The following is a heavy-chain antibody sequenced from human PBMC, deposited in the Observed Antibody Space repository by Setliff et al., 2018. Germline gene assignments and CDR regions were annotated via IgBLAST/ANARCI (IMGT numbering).Heavy chain of an antibody. J-gene: IGHJ4*02. V-gene: IGHV4-39*07. CDR3: ARTLYDYDILTGPGYYFDY. Sequence: SSETLSLTCTVSGGSISSSSYYWGWIRQPPGKGLEWIGSIYYSGSTYYNPSLKSRVTISVDTSKNQFSLKLSSVTAADTAVYYCARTLYDYDILTGPGYYFDYWGQGTLGTSPQ. CDR1: GGSISSSSYY. D-gene: IGHD3-9*01. CDR2: IYYSGST.